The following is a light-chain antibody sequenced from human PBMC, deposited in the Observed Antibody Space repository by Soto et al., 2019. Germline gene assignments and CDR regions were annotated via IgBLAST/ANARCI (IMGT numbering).Light chain of an antibody. CDR3: QQYCSSPRT. Sequence: EIVLTQAPGTLSLSPGERATLSCRASQTVSSDYVAWYQQKPGQPPRLLIYDASSRATGIPDRFSGSGSGTDFTLTISRLDPADLAMDYGQQYCSSPRTFGQVTKVELK. CDR1: QTVSSDY. J-gene: IGKJ1*01. CDR2: DAS. V-gene: IGKV3-20*01.